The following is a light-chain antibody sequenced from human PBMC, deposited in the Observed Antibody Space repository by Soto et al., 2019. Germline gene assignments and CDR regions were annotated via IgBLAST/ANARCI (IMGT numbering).Light chain of an antibody. V-gene: IGKV4-1*01. Sequence: DIVMTQSPDSLAVSLGERATINCKSSQSVLYSSNNKNYLAWYQQKPGQPPKLLIYWASTRESGVPDRFSDSGSGTDFTLTISTLQAEDVAVYYCQHYYTTPITFGQGTRLEIK. CDR1: QSVLYSSNNKNY. J-gene: IGKJ5*01. CDR3: QHYYTTPIT. CDR2: WAS.